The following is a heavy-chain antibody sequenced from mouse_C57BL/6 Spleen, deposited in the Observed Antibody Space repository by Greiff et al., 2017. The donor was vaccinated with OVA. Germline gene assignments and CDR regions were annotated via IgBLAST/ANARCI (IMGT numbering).Heavy chain of an antibody. CDR2: ISNGGGST. CDR3: ARPELTGTWYFDV. D-gene: IGHD4-1*01. V-gene: IGHV5-12*01. CDR1: GFTFSDYY. J-gene: IGHJ1*03. Sequence: EVQVVESGGGLVQPGGSLKLSCAASGFTFSDYYMYWVRQTPEKRLEWVAYISNGGGSTYYPDTVKGRFTISRDNAKNTLYLQMSRLKSEDTAMYYCARPELTGTWYFDVWGTGTTVTVSS.